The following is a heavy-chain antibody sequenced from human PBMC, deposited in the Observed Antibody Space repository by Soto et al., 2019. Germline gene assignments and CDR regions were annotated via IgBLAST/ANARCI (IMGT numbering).Heavy chain of an antibody. CDR2: VHDSWGS. Sequence: QVPLQESGPGLVKPSETLSLSCTVSGGSISNYYWSWFRQTPGKGLEWIGYVHDSWGSNYNPSLKSRVAISLDPSKSQISLKLAAVTATDTAGYYCARQGVGALHGLVDVWGQGTTVTVSS. V-gene: IGHV4-59*08. D-gene: IGHD1-26*01. CDR1: GGSISNYY. J-gene: IGHJ6*02. CDR3: ARQGVGALHGLVDV.